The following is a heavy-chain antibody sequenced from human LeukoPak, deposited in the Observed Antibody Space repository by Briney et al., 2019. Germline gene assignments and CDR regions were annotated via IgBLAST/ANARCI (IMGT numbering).Heavy chain of an antibody. CDR3: AGSIAAAGSFDY. Sequence: SQTLSLTCAISGDSVSSNSAAWNWIRQSPSSGLEWLGRTYCRSQCYNDYAESVKSRITINPDTSKNLFSLQLNSVTPEDTAVYYCAGSIAAAGSFDYWGQGTLVTVSS. V-gene: IGHV6-1*01. D-gene: IGHD6-13*01. CDR2: TYCRSQCYN. CDR1: GDSVSSNSAA. J-gene: IGHJ4*02.